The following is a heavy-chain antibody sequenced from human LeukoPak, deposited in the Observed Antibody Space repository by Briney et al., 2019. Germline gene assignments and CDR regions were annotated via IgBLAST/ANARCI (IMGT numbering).Heavy chain of an antibody. V-gene: IGHV3-9*01. CDR2: ISWNSGSI. CDR1: GFTFDDYA. CDR3: AKDGIL. J-gene: IGHJ4*02. Sequence: GRSLRLSCAASGFTFDDYAMHWVRQAPGKGLEWVSGISWNSGSIGYADSVKDRFTISRDNAKNSLYLQMNSLRAEDTALYYCAKDGILWGQGTLVTVSS.